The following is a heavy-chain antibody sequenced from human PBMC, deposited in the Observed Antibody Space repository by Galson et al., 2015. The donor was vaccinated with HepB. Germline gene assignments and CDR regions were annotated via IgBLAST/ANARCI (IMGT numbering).Heavy chain of an antibody. CDR1: GDSISSDEW. CDR3: VRLKRTSASPNSGTMIVVRRGFDY. D-gene: IGHD3-22*01. CDR2: IHHNGRV. V-gene: IGHV4-4*02. J-gene: IGHJ4*02. Sequence: SETLSLTCAVSGDSISSDEWWSWVRQPPGKGLEWIGEIHHNGRVNYNPSLKSRVAISVDKSKNLFSLNLNSVTAADTAVYYCVRLKRTSASPNSGTMIVVRRGFDYWGQGTLVTVSS.